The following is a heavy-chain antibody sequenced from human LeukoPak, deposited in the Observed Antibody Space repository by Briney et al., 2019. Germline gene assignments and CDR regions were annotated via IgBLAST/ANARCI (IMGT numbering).Heavy chain of an antibody. V-gene: IGHV4-4*07. J-gene: IGHJ6*02. CDR3: ARDQLLSHYYYYGMDV. CDR2: IYTSGST. CDR1: GGSISSYY. Sequence: SETLSHTCTVSGGSISSYYWSWIRQPAGKGLEWIGRIYTSGSTNYNPSLKSRVTMSVDTSKNQFSLKLSSVTAADTAVHYCARDQLLSHYYYYGMDVWGQGTTVTVSS. D-gene: IGHD2-2*01.